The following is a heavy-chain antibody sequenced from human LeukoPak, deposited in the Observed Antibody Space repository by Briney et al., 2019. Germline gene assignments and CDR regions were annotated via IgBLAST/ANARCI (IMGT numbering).Heavy chain of an antibody. Sequence: GGSLRLSCAASGFTFSSYWMSWVRQAPGKGLEWVANIKQDGSEKYYVDSVKGRFTISRDNAKNSLYLQMNSLKAEDTAVYYCARSPNCSGGSCYIFGYFDCWGQGTLVTVSS. D-gene: IGHD2-15*01. J-gene: IGHJ4*02. CDR3: ARSPNCSGGSCYIFGYFDC. V-gene: IGHV3-7*03. CDR2: IKQDGSEK. CDR1: GFTFSSYW.